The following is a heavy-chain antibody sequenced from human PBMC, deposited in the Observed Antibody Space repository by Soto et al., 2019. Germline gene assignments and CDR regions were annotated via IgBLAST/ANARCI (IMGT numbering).Heavy chain of an antibody. J-gene: IGHJ4*02. CDR2: IYYSGST. CDR3: ARDSTTVTGFDY. Sequence: SETLSLTCTVSGGSISSGGYYWSWIRQHPGKGLEWIGYIYYSGSTYYNPSLKSRVTISVDTSKNQFSLKLSSVTAADTAVYYCARDSTTVTGFDYWGQGTLVTVS. CDR1: GGSISSGGYY. D-gene: IGHD4-17*01. V-gene: IGHV4-31*03.